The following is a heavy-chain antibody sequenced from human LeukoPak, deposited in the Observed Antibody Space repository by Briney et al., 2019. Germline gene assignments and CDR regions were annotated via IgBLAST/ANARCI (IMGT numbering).Heavy chain of an antibody. CDR3: ARDLYYYGSGSSHFDY. CDR1: GFTFSSYW. V-gene: IGHV3-7*01. J-gene: IGHJ4*02. D-gene: IGHD3-10*01. CDR2: IKQDGSEK. Sequence: GGSLRLSCAASGFTFSSYWRRWVRQAPGEGLEWVANIKQDGSEKYYVDSVKGRFTISRDNAKNSLYLQMNSLRAEDTAVYYCARDLYYYGSGSSHFDYWGQGTLVTVSS.